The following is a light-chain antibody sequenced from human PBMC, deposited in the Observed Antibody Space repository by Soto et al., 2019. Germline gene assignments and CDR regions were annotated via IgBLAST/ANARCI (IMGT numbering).Light chain of an antibody. CDR3: QQSSSTPLT. Sequence: IHMTQSPSSLSASIGDRVTITCRASAAISNYLNWYQQKPGKAPKLLIYGASKLQSGVPSRFSGSGSGTDFTLTITSLQGEDFATYYCQQSSSTPLTFGGGTKVEI. V-gene: IGKV1-39*01. CDR2: GAS. J-gene: IGKJ4*01. CDR1: AAISNY.